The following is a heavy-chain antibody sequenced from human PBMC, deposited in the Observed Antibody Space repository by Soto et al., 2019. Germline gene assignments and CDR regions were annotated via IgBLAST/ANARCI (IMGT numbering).Heavy chain of an antibody. D-gene: IGHD4-17*01. Sequence: ESLKITCTSRGDKFTPYWIGWVRQMPGKGLEWMAIIYPDDSDSRYSPSFQGQVTISADKSISTAYLQWSSLKASDTAIYYCVATYGDYLDYWGQGTLVTVSS. CDR3: VATYGDYLDY. J-gene: IGHJ4*02. V-gene: IGHV5-51*01. CDR1: GDKFTPYW. CDR2: IYPDDSDS.